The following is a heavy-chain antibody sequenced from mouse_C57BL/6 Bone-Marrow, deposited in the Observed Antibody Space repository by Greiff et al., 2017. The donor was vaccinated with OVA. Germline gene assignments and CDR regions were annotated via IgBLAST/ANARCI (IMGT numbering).Heavy chain of an antibody. Sequence: EVQRVESGPGLVKPSQSLSLTCSVTGYSITSGYYWNWIRQFPGNKLEWMGYISYDGSNNYNPSLKNRISITRDTSKNQFFLKLNSVTTEDTATYYCARDYGSSADVWGTGTTVTVSS. D-gene: IGHD1-1*01. V-gene: IGHV3-6*01. J-gene: IGHJ1*03. CDR1: GYSITSGYY. CDR3: ARDYGSSADV. CDR2: ISYDGSN.